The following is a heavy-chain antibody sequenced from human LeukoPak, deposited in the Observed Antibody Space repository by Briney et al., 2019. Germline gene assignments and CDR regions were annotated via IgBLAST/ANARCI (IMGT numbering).Heavy chain of an antibody. V-gene: IGHV3-7*01. CDR2: IKQDGSEK. J-gene: IGHJ4*02. Sequence: GGSLRLSCAASGFTFSSYWMGWVRQAPGKGLEWVANIKQDGSEKYYVDSVKGRFTISRDNAKNSLYLQMNSLRAEDTAVYYCARDSLEGYCSSTSCPLDYWGQGTLVTVSS. D-gene: IGHD2-2*01. CDR1: GFTFSSYW. CDR3: ARDSLEGYCSSTSCPLDY.